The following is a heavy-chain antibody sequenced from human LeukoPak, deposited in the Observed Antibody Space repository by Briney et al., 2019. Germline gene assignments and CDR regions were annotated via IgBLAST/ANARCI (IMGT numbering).Heavy chain of an antibody. Sequence: GGSLRLSCSASEFTLRDAWKNWVRQAPAKGLEWVARIKSKTDGGTTDYAAPVKGRFTISRDDSKNTLYLQMDNLRTEHTAVYYCTKDSGRRNYVGFDPWGQGTLVAVSS. CDR1: EFTLRDAW. J-gene: IGHJ5*02. D-gene: IGHD4-11*01. CDR3: TKDSGRRNYVGFDP. V-gene: IGHV3-15*01. CDR2: IKSKTDGGTT.